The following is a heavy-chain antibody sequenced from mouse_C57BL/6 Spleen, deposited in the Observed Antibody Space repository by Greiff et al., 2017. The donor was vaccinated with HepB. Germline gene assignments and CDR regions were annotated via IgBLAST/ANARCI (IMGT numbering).Heavy chain of an antibody. CDR3: ARSPLITTVVADAMDY. CDR2: INPSSGYT. D-gene: IGHD1-1*01. CDR1: GYTFTSYW. J-gene: IGHJ4*01. V-gene: IGHV1-7*01. Sequence: VQLQQSGAELAKPGASVKLSCKASGYTFTSYWMHWVKQRPGQGLEWIGYINPSSGYTKYNQKFKDKATLTADKSSSTAYMQLSSLTSEDSAVYYCARSPLITTVVADAMDYWGQGTSVTVSS.